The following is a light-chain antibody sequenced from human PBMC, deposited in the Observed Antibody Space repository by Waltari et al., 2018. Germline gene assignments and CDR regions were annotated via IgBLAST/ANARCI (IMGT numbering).Light chain of an antibody. J-gene: IGKJ5*01. CDR1: QGISTH. V-gene: IGKV1-9*01. CDR2: TAS. CDR3: QQRNNYPIT. Sequence: DIHMTQSPSSLSASVGDRVSIPCRASQGISTHLAWYQQKPGKAPKLLIYTASTLQSGVPSRFSGSGSGTEFTLTISSLQPEDFAAYYCQQRNNYPITFGQGTRLEI.